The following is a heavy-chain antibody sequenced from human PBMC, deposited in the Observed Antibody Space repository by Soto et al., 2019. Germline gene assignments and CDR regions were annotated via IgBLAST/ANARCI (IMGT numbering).Heavy chain of an antibody. CDR1: GFSLSTSGVG. V-gene: IGHV2-5*02. J-gene: IGHJ4*02. CDR2: IYWDDDK. CDR3: AHRRASVAGKGGYFDY. D-gene: IGHD6-19*01. Sequence: SAPKLVKPTHTLTLTCTFSGFSLSTSGVGVGWIRQPPGKALEWLALIYWDDDKRSSPSLKSRLTIIKDTSKNQVALTMTNMDPVDTATDYFAHRRASVAGKGGYFDYWGQGTLVTVSS.